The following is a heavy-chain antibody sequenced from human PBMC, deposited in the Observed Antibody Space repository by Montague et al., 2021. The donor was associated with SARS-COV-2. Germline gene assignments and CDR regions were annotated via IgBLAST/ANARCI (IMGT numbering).Heavy chain of an antibody. CDR1: GVSVTDYY. V-gene: IGHV4-59*08. J-gene: IGHJ4*02. D-gene: IGHD2-15*01. CDR3: ARHYSATLPAVY. Sequence: SETLSLTSTVSGVSVTDYYWSWFRQPPGKGLEWIGYISDSGSTNYNPSLTSRVTMSVDTSKNQFSLKVNSVTAADTAVYYCARHYSATLPAVYWGQGTLVTVSS. CDR2: ISDSGST.